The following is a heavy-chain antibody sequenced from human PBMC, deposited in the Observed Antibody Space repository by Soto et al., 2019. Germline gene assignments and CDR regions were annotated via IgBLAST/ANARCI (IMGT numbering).Heavy chain of an antibody. V-gene: IGHV4-34*01. CDR2: INHSGST. CDR3: ARGLEESWFQH. J-gene: IGHJ1*01. Sequence: SETLSLTCAVYGGSFSGYYWSWIRQPPGKGLEWIGEINHSGSTNYNPSLKSRVTISVDTSKNQFSLKLSSVTAADTAVYYCARGLEESWFQHWGQGTLVTVSS. CDR1: GGSFSGYY. D-gene: IGHD3-10*01.